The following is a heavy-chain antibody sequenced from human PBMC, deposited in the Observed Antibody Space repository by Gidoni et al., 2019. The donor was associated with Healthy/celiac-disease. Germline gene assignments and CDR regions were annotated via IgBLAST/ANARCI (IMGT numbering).Heavy chain of an antibody. Sequence: QLQLVQSGAEVKKPGASVKVSCKASGYTFTGYYMHWVRQAPGQGLEWMGWINPNSGGTNYAQKFQGRVTMTRDTPISTAYMELSRLRSDDTAVYYCASTSIAAAGTLSYYYGMDVWGQGTTVTVSS. CDR1: GYTFTGYY. J-gene: IGHJ6*02. D-gene: IGHD6-13*01. CDR3: ASTSIAAAGTLSYYYGMDV. CDR2: INPNSGGT. V-gene: IGHV1-2*02.